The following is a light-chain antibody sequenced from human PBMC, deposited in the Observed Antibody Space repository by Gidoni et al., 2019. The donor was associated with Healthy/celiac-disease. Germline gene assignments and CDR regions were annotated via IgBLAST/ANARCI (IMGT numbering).Light chain of an antibody. CDR1: QSLLHSNGYNY. CDR2: LGS. Sequence: DIVITQSPLSLPVTPGEPASIPCSSSQSLLHSNGYNYLDWYLQKPGQSPQLLIYLGSNRASGVPDRFSGSGAGTDFTLKISRVEAEDVGVYYCMQALQTPITFGQGTRLEIK. J-gene: IGKJ5*01. CDR3: MQALQTPIT. V-gene: IGKV2-28*01.